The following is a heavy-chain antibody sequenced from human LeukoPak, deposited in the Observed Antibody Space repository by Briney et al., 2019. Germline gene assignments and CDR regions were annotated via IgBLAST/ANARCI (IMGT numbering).Heavy chain of an antibody. CDR1: GYSFTSYW. D-gene: IGHD5-18*01. CDR3: ARPSMVTRNAFDI. CDR2: IYPGDSDT. J-gene: IGHJ3*02. V-gene: IGHV5-51*01. Sequence: GESLKISCKGSGYSFTSYWIGWVRQMPGKGLEWMGIIYPGDSDTRYSPSFQGQVTISADKSISTAYLQWSSLKASDTAMYYCARPSMVTRNAFDIWGQGTMVTVSS.